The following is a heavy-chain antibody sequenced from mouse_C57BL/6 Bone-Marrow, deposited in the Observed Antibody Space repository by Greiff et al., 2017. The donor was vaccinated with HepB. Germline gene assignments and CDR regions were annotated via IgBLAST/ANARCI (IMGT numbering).Heavy chain of an antibody. Sequence: VQLKESGPVLVKPGASVKMSCKASGYTFTDYYMNWVKQSHGKSLEWIGVINPYNGGTSYNQKFKGKATLTVDKSSSTAYMELNSLTSEDSAVYYCARRGWLRDYYAMDYWGQGTSVTVSS. V-gene: IGHV1-19*01. CDR1: GYTFTDYY. CDR2: INPYNGGT. CDR3: ARRGWLRDYYAMDY. J-gene: IGHJ4*01. D-gene: IGHD2-2*01.